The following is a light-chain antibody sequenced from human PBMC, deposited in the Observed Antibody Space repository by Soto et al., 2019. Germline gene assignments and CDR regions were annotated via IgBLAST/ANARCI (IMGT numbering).Light chain of an antibody. CDR1: QSVSSN. CDR2: GAS. V-gene: IGKV3D-15*01. CDR3: QKYNNWPPIT. Sequence: EIVMTQSPATLSVSPGERATLSCRASQSVSSNLAWYQQKPGQAPRLLIYGASTRATGIPARFSGSGSGTELTLTISSLQSEDFAVYYWQKYNNWPPITFGQGTRLEIK. J-gene: IGKJ5*01.